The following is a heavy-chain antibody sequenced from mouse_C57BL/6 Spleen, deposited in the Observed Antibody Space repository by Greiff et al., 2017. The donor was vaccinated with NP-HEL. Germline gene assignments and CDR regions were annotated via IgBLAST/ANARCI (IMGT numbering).Heavy chain of an antibody. CDR2: IDPETGGT. J-gene: IGHJ2*01. CDR1: GYTFTDYE. CDR3: TRRTTVVDPSFGY. D-gene: IGHD1-1*01. V-gene: IGHV1-15*01. Sequence: VQLQQSGAELVRPGASVTLSCKASGYTFTDYEMHWVKQTPVHGLEWIGAIDPETGGTAYNQKFKGKAILTADKSSSTAYMELRSLTSEDSAVYYCTRRTTVVDPSFGYWGQGTTLTVSS.